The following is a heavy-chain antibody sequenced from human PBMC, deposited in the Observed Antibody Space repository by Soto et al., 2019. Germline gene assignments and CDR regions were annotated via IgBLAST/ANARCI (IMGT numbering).Heavy chain of an antibody. CDR1: GGSISSYY. D-gene: IGHD6-19*01. J-gene: IGHJ4*02. CDR3: ARVIDRSGWENFDY. Sequence: SETLSLTCTVSGGSISSYYWSWIRQPPGKGLEWIGYIYYSGSTNYNPSLKSRVTISVDTSKNQFSLKLSSVTAADTAVYYCARVIDRSGWENFDYWGQGTLVTVSS. V-gene: IGHV4-59*01. CDR2: IYYSGST.